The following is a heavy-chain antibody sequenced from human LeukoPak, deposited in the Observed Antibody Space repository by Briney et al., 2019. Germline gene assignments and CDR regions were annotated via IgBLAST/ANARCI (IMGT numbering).Heavy chain of an antibody. CDR3: AKAGSGWYWGPFDY. J-gene: IGHJ4*02. D-gene: IGHD6-19*01. Sequence: PGGSLRLSCAASGFAFSIYSMSWVRQAPGKGLEWVSAISGSGGNTYYADSVKGRFTISRDNSKNTLYLQMNSLRAEDTAVYYCAKAGSGWYWGPFDYWGQGTLVSVSS. CDR1: GFAFSIYS. CDR2: ISGSGGNT. V-gene: IGHV3-23*01.